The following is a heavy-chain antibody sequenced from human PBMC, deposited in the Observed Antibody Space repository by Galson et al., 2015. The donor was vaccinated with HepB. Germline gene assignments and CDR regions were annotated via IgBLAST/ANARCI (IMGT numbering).Heavy chain of an antibody. Sequence: SLRLSCAASGFTFSSYEMNWVRQAPGKGLEWVSYISSSGDTRYDADSVKGRFTISRDNAKSSLYLQMNSLRAEDTAVYYCVTNGRGFYSSSWYRVRYSWGQGTLVTVSS. CDR3: VTNGRGFYSSSWYRVRYS. CDR1: GFTFSSYE. V-gene: IGHV3-48*03. CDR2: ISSSGDTR. D-gene: IGHD6-13*01. J-gene: IGHJ5*02.